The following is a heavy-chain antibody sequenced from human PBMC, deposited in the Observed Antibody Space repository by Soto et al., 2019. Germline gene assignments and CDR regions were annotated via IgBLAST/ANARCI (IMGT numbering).Heavy chain of an antibody. CDR3: ARDRSFLHLGTLDY. J-gene: IGHJ4*02. V-gene: IGHV3-30-3*01. CDR2: ISYDGSDK. Sequence: GGSLRLSCAASGFTFSSYAMHWVRQAPGKGLEWVAVISYDGSDKYYADSVKGRFTISRDNSKNTLYLQMNSLRSEDTAVYYCARDRSFLHLGTLDYWGQGTLVTVSS. D-gene: IGHD3-10*01. CDR1: GFTFSSYA.